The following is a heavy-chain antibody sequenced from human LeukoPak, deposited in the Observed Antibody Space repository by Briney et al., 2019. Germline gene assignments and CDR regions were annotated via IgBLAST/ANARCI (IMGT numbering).Heavy chain of an antibody. J-gene: IGHJ4*02. CDR1: GFTFSSYE. CDR2: ISSSGRTI. Sequence: GGSLRLSCAASGFTFSSYEMNWVRQAPGKGLEWVSYISSSGRTIYYADSVKGRFTISRDSAKNSLYLQMNSLRAEDTAVYYCASLYGSGNTVDYWGQGTLVTVSS. V-gene: IGHV3-48*03. D-gene: IGHD3-10*01. CDR3: ASLYGSGNTVDY.